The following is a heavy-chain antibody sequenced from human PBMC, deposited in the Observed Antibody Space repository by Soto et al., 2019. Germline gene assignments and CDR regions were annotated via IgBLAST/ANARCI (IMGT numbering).Heavy chain of an antibody. CDR1: GGSISSGRFY. J-gene: IGHJ4*02. CDR3: ARTTFYDVFTAYYSLFDY. D-gene: IGHD3-9*01. Sequence: QVQLQESGPGLVKPSQTLTLNCTVSGGSISSGRFYWSWIRQHPGKGLEWIGHISDSGSSYYNPSLDSRVTISVDTSKNQFSLKLSAVTAADTAVYFCARTTFYDVFTAYYSLFDYWGQGTMVTVSS. V-gene: IGHV4-31*03. CDR2: ISDSGSS.